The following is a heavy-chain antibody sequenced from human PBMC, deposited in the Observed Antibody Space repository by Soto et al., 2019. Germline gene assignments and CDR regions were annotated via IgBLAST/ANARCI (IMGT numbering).Heavy chain of an antibody. CDR3: ARLRDSSGSSSIYYGMDV. V-gene: IGHV4-59*11. CDR2: IYYSGST. D-gene: IGHD3-22*01. Sequence: QVHLQESGPGLVKPAETLSLTCRVSGGSLTSHYWTWIRQPPGKGLEWIAYIYYSGSTNYSPFLNSRLTMSIDTARNQFSLKLSSVTAADTAMYYCARLRDSSGSSSIYYGMDVWGPGTMVTVSS. J-gene: IGHJ6*02. CDR1: GGSLTSHY.